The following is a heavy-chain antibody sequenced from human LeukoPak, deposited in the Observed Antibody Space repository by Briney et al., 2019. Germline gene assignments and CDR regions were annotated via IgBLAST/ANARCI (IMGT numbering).Heavy chain of an antibody. V-gene: IGHV4-34*01. J-gene: IGHJ3*01. CDR1: GGSFSGYY. D-gene: IGHD2-21*02. CDR3: ARVDIVVVTGRVVGAFDV. Sequence: SETLSLTCAVYGGSFSGYYWSWIRQPPGKGLEWIGEINHSGSANYNPSLKSRVTISVDTSKNQFSLKLSSVTAADTAVYYCARVDIVVVTGRVVGAFDVWGQGTMVTVSS. CDR2: INHSGSA.